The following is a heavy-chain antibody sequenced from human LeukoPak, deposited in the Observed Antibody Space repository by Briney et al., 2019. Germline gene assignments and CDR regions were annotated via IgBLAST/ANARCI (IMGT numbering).Heavy chain of an antibody. Sequence: PSETLSLTCPVSTDSTNNYYCSGIRQPPGKGLGGVGHIYHCWSTDYNPSFNSRVTISIDKSKNAFSLQLTTVTVADTAMYYCVRLRWKLLAPYFDHWGQGAFVIVSS. CDR1: TDSTNNYY. CDR3: VRLRWKLLAPYFDH. V-gene: IGHV4-59*03. J-gene: IGHJ4*02. CDR2: IYHCWST. D-gene: IGHD1-1*01.